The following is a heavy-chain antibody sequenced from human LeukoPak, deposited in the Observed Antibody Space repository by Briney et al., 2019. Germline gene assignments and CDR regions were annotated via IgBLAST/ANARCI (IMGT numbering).Heavy chain of an antibody. J-gene: IGHJ4*02. V-gene: IGHV3-30-3*01. Sequence: GGSLRLSCAASGFTFSSYAFHWVRQAPGKGLEWVATISYDGSNEYYADSVRGRFTISRDNSKNTLYLQMNSLRAEDTAVYYCASGYSSSWSYYFDYWGQGTLVTVSS. CDR3: ASGYSSSWSYYFDY. D-gene: IGHD6-13*01. CDR1: GFTFSSYA. CDR2: ISYDGSNE.